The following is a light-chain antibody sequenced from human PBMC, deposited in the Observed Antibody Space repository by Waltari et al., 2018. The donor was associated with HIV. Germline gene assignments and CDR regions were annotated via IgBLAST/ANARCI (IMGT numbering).Light chain of an antibody. CDR1: SGSVSANYF. V-gene: IGLV8-61*01. CDR3: VLYMGSGIWV. Sequence: QTVVTQEPSFSVSPGGTVTVTCALSSGSVSANYFPGWYQQAPGQAPRPLIYSTNVRPSGVPDRFSGSILGNKAALTITGAQADDESDYYCVLYMGSGIWVFGGGTRLTVL. CDR2: STN. J-gene: IGLJ3*02.